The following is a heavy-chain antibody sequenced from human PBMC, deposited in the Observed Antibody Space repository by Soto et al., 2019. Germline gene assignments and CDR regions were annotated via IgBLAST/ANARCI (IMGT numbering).Heavy chain of an antibody. J-gene: IGHJ6*02. CDR2: IYPGDSNT. V-gene: IGHV5-51*01. CDR1: GYMFNKYW. Sequence: GESLKISCTGSGYMFNKYWIGWVRQTPGKGLEWMGNIYPGDSNTRYNPSFHGPAIISVDKSINTAYLHWRSLRASDTAIYYCARCPVPGSDSRRPPFDGLDVWGQGTTVTVSS. CDR3: ARCPVPGSDSRRPPFDGLDV. D-gene: IGHD3-10*01.